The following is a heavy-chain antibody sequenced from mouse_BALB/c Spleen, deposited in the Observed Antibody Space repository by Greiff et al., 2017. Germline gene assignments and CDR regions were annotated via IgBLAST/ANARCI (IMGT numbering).Heavy chain of an antibody. CDR3: ARRELLGAMDY. CDR2: ISSGGSYT. Sequence: EVQGVESGGGLVKPGGSLKLSCAASGFTFSSYAMSWVRQTPEKRLEWVATISSGGSYTYYPDSVKGRFTISRDNAKNTLYLQMSSLRSEDTAMYYCARRELLGAMDYWGQGTSVTVSS. CDR1: GFTFSSYA. J-gene: IGHJ4*01. D-gene: IGHD1-1*02. V-gene: IGHV5-9-3*01.